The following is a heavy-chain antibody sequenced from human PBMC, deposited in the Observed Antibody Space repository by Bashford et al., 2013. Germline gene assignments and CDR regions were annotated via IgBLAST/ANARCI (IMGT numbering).Heavy chain of an antibody. Sequence: GGSLRLSCAASGISFSNYWMNWVRQAPGKGLEWVANINLGGSVGKCVDPMRGRCTISRDNAQNSLYLHLTNLRVEDTAVYYCGAWGDDFNYWGQGALVTVSS. CDR2: INLGGSVG. D-gene: IGHD1-26*01. CDR1: GISFSNYW. V-gene: IGHV3-7*01. CDR3: GAWGDDFNY. J-gene: IGHJ4*02.